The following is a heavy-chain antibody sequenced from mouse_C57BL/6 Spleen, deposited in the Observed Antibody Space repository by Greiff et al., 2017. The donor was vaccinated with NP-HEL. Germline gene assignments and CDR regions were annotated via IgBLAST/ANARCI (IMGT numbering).Heavy chain of an antibody. CDR3: ARDDYGTDYYAMDY. J-gene: IGHJ4*01. D-gene: IGHD2-4*01. CDR2: INPGSGGT. CDR1: GYAFTNYL. V-gene: IGHV1-54*01. Sequence: QVQLQQSGAELVRPGTSVKVSCKASGYAFTNYLIEWVKQRPGQGLEWIGVINPGSGGTNYNEKFKGKATLTADKSSSTAYMQLSSLTSEDSAVYVCARDDYGTDYYAMDYWGQGTSVTVSS.